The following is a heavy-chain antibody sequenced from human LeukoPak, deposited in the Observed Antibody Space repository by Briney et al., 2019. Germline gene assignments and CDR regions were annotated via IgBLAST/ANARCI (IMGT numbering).Heavy chain of an antibody. CDR2: ISSSSSTI. CDR3: ARELEQWGVDY. CDR1: GFTFSSYS. J-gene: IGHJ4*02. V-gene: IGHV3-48*01. D-gene: IGHD6-19*01. Sequence: GGSLRLSCAASGFTFSSYSMNWVRQAPGKGLERVSYISSSSSTIYYADSVKGRFTISRDNAKNSLYLQMNSLRAEDTAVYYCARELEQWGVDYWGQGTLVTVSS.